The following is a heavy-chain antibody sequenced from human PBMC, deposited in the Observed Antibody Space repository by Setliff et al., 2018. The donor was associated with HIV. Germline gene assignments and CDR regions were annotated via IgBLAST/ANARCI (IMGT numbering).Heavy chain of an antibody. CDR3: VRGVQSPPHYSYYYMDV. Sequence: GASVKVSCKASGYTFTSYIMNWVRQAPGQGLDWMGRIIPILGVANYAQRFQGKVTITADKSTSTAYMELTSLGFDDTAMYYCVRGVQSPPHYSYYYMDVWGEGTMVTVSS. D-gene: IGHD3-3*01. CDR1: GYTFTSYI. J-gene: IGHJ6*03. CDR2: IIPILGVA. V-gene: IGHV1-69*02.